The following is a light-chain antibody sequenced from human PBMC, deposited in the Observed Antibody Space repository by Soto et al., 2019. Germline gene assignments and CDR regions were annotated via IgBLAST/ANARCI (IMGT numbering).Light chain of an antibody. Sequence: QSALTQPASVSGSPGQSITISRTGTSSDVGGYDFVSWYQHHPGKAPKLMIYAVIYRPSGVSNRFSGSKSGNTASLTISGLQAEDEADYYCSSYTSSGGWVFGGGTKLTVL. J-gene: IGLJ3*02. CDR2: AVI. CDR3: SSYTSSGGWV. CDR1: SSDVGGYDF. V-gene: IGLV2-14*01.